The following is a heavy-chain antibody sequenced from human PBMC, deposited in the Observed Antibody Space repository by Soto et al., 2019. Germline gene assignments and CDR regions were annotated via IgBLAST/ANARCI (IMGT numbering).Heavy chain of an antibody. V-gene: IGHV5-51*01. CDR2: IYPRDSDT. D-gene: IGHD6-19*01. CDR1: GDSFTGFW. CDR3: ARQHPLDSRVWYI. J-gene: IGHJ4*02. Sequence: SGESLKISCKVFGDSFTGFWIGWVRQMPGKGLEWVGSIYPRDSDTRYNPSFQGQVTISADRSTTTAYLQWSSLKASDTAIYYCARQHPLDSRVWYIWGQGTLVTVSS.